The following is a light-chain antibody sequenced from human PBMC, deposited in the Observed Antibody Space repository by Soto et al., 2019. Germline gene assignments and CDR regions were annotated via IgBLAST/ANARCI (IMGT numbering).Light chain of an antibody. CDR2: DAS. V-gene: IGKV1-33*01. J-gene: IGKJ4*01. CDR3: QQYGNLPLT. Sequence: DIQMTQSPSSLSASVGDRVTITCQASQDISKYLNWYQQKPGDAPQLLIYDASTLERGVPSRFSGSGSGTDFSITISSLQPEDSAIYYCQQYGNLPLTFGGGTKVEIK. CDR1: QDISKY.